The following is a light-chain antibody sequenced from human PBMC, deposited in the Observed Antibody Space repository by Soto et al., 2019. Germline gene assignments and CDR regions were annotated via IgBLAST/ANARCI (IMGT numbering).Light chain of an antibody. CDR2: STS. V-gene: IGLV7-43*01. CDR1: TVAVTSGFY. CDR3: LLFFGAAQVGV. Sequence: QAVVTQEPSLTVSPGGTVTLTCASSTVAVTSGFYPNWFQQKPGQPPRTLIFSTSTKHSWTPARFSGSLLGGKAALTLSGVQPEDEADYYCLLFFGAAQVGVFGGGTKLTVL. J-gene: IGLJ2*01.